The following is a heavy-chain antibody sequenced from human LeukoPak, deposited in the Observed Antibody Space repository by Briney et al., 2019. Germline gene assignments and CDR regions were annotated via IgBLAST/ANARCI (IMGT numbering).Heavy chain of an antibody. D-gene: IGHD2-2*02. Sequence: ASVKVSCKASGYTFTGYYMHWVRQAPGQGLEWMGWINPNSGGTNYAQKFQGRVTMTRDTSISTAYMELSRLRSDDTAVYYCARDDYVVVPAAIFSWFDPWGQGTLVTVSS. CDR2: INPNSGGT. CDR3: ARDDYVVVPAAIFSWFDP. J-gene: IGHJ5*02. CDR1: GYTFTGYY. V-gene: IGHV1-2*02.